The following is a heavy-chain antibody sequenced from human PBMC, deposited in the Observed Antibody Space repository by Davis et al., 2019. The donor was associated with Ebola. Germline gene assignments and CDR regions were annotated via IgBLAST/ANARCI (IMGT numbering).Heavy chain of an antibody. V-gene: IGHV3-7*03. CDR2: VNQDGSQT. D-gene: IGHD1-26*01. J-gene: IGHJ5*02. Sequence: GGSLRLSCAASGFNFRIYWMSWVRQAPGKGLEWVATVNQDGSQTYYVPSVKGRFTMSRDDVKNSLYLQMNNVRVDDTAVYYCASNAWAGFDPWGQGTLVTV. CDR3: ASNAWAGFDP. CDR1: GFNFRIYW.